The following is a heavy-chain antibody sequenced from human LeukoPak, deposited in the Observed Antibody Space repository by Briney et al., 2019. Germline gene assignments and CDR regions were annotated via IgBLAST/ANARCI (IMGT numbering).Heavy chain of an antibody. D-gene: IGHD1-1*01. V-gene: IGHV3-30*04. J-gene: IGHJ4*02. CDR3: GRNRPGNSGTDLVANYLDY. CDR2: ILYDGSNE. CDR1: GFTFRSNA. Sequence: AGGSLRLSCAASGFTFRSNAMHWVRQAPGKGLEWVAVILYDGSNEYYADFVKGRFTISRDNSNNTLYLQMNSLRPEDTAVFYWGRNRPGNSGTDLVANYLDYWGQGTLVTVSS.